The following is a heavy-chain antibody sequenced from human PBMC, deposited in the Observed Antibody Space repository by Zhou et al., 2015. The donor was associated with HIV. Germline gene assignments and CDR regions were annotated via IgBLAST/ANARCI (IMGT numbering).Heavy chain of an antibody. J-gene: IGHJ4*02. CDR3: VREANIETLYLDGFDY. D-gene: IGHD3-9*01. V-gene: IGHV3-7*05. Sequence: EVQLLESGGDLVKVGGSLRLSCSGSDFTFNKYGMSWVRQAAGEGLEWLAHINHNGSVRYTADSLRGRFTVSRDNVKRSVFLHMNRLTADDTAVYFCVREANIETLYLDGFDYWGQGTPVTVSS. CDR2: INHNGSVR. CDR1: DFTFNKYG.